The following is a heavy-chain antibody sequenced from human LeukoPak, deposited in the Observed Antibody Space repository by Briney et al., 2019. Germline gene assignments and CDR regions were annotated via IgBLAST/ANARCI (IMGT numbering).Heavy chain of an antibody. CDR1: GFTFSRYW. CDR2: IKEGGSEN. CDR3: AKGSDYGDY. D-gene: IGHD4-17*01. V-gene: IGHV3-7*03. J-gene: IGHJ4*02. Sequence: PGGSLRLSCAASGFTFSRYWMSWVRQAPGKGLEWVANIKEGGSENYYVDSVKGRFTISRDDAKNSLYLQMNSLRAEDTAVYYCAKGSDYGDYWGQGTLVTVSS.